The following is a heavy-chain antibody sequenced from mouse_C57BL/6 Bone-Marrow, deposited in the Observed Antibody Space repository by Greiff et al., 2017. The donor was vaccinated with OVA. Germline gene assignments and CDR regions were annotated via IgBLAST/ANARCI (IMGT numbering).Heavy chain of an antibody. D-gene: IGHD2-5*01. Sequence: VKLMESGAELVRPGASVTLSCKASGYTFTDYEMHWVKQTPVHGLEWIGAIDPETGGTAYNQKFKGKAILTADKSSSTAYMELRSLTSEDSAVYYCTRSYSNYGDFDYWGQGTTLTVSS. CDR3: TRSYSNYGDFDY. CDR2: IDPETGGT. J-gene: IGHJ2*01. V-gene: IGHV1-15*01. CDR1: GYTFTDYE.